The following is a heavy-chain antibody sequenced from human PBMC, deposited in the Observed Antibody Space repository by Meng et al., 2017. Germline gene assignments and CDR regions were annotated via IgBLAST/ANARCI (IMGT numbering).Heavy chain of an antibody. D-gene: IGHD1-26*01. CDR1: GASVSSNSAA. Sequence: QIHLQQSGPGLVKPSQTPSLICAISGASVSSNSAAWNWIRQSPSRGLEWLGRAYYRSKWYHDYAESVKSRISIDPDTSKNQFSLQLRSVTPEDSAVYYCARGSYSFDSWGQRTLVTVSS. CDR2: AYYRSKWYH. J-gene: IGHJ4*02. V-gene: IGHV6-1*01. CDR3: ARGSYSFDS.